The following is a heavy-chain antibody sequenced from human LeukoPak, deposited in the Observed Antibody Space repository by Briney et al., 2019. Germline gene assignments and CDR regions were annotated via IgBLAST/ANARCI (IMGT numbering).Heavy chain of an antibody. CDR3: ARGDGDPSSELGH. CDR2: IIPIFGTA. J-gene: IGHJ4*02. Sequence: SVKVSCKASGGTFSSYAISWVRQAPGQGLEWMGGIIPIFGTANYAQKFQGRVTITTDESTSTAYMELSSRRSEDTAVYYCARGDGDPSSELGHWGQGTLVTVSS. D-gene: IGHD1-26*01. CDR1: GGTFSSYA. V-gene: IGHV1-69*05.